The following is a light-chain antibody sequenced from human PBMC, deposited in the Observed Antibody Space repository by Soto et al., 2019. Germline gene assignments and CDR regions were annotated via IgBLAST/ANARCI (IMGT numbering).Light chain of an antibody. CDR1: QGIRDE. Sequence: IQMTQSTSSLSASVGDRVTITCRASQGIRDELGWYQQKAGKAPNLLISAASRLQSGVPSRFSGRGSGTDFTLTISSLQPEDFATYYCLQDYDYPRTFAQGTKVDIK. CDR3: LQDYDYPRT. J-gene: IGKJ1*01. V-gene: IGKV1-6*01. CDR2: AAS.